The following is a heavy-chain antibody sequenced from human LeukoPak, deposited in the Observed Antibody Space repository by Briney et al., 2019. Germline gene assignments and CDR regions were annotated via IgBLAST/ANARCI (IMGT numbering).Heavy chain of an antibody. CDR1: GGSISSSSYY. D-gene: IGHD3-10*01. Sequence: SETLSLTCTVSGGSISSSSYYWGWIRQPPGKGLEWIVSIYYSGSTYYNPSLKSRVTISVDTSKNQFSLKLSSVTAADTAVYYCARDIGPGSGSTRGVADYWGQGTLVTVSS. CDR2: IYYSGST. V-gene: IGHV4-39*07. J-gene: IGHJ4*02. CDR3: ARDIGPGSGSTRGVADY.